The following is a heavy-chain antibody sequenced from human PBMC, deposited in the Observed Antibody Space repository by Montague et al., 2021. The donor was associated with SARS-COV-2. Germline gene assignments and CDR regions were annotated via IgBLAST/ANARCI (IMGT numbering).Heavy chain of an antibody. D-gene: IGHD3-3*01. Sequence: SETLSLTCTVSGGSISSYYWSWIRQPPGEGLEWIVGIFYNGSTTYNPSLNSRVTISADTSTNHLSLQLSSLTAADTAVYYCASQVPDFWSGIDYWGQGTLVTVSS. CDR3: ASQVPDFWSGIDY. CDR2: IFYNGST. V-gene: IGHV4-59*01. J-gene: IGHJ4*02. CDR1: GGSISSYY.